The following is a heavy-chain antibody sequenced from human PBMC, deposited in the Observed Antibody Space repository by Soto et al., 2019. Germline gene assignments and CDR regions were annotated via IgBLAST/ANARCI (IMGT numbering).Heavy chain of an antibody. J-gene: IGHJ4*02. Sequence: QVQLVQSGAEVKKPGASVKVSCKASGYTFTRYYMHWVRQAPGQGLEWMGIINATGGSTSYEQKFQGRVTRTRDTSTSTVYMELSSRRSEDTAVYYCATSQCRGGSCYCLPGYWGQGTLVTVSS. CDR3: ATSQCRGGSCYCLPGY. V-gene: IGHV1-46*03. CDR2: INATGGST. D-gene: IGHD2-15*01. CDR1: GYTFTRYY.